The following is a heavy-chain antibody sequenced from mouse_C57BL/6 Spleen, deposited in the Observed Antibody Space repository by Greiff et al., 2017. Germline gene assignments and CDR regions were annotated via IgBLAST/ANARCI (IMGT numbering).Heavy chain of an antibody. J-gene: IGHJ4*01. V-gene: IGHV1-78*01. CDR1: GYTFPDHT. CDR2: IYPRDGST. CDR3: ARSDSSGEGVYYAMDD. Sequence: QVQLQQSDAELVKPGASVKISCKVSGYTFPDHTIHWMKQRPEQGLEWIGYIYPRDGSTTYNEKFKGKATLTAAKSSSTAYMQVNSLTSEDSAVYFCARSDSSGEGVYYAMDDWGQGTSGTVSS. D-gene: IGHD3-2*02.